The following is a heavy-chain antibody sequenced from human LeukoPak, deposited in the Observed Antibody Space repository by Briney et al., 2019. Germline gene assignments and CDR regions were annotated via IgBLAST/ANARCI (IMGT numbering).Heavy chain of an antibody. CDR1: GFTFSGFE. CDR2: ISSSGSAK. V-gene: IGHV3-48*03. CDR3: ASQDY. J-gene: IGHJ4*02. Sequence: PGGSLRLSCAATGFTFSGFEMNWVRQAPGKGLEWVSYISSSGSAKYYADSVKGRFTISRDNTKSSLYLQMNSLRGEDTAVYYCASQDYWGRGTLVTVSS.